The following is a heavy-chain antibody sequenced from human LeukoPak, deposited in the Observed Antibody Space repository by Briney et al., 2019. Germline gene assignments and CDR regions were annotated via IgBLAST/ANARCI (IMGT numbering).Heavy chain of an antibody. CDR3: ERDPSEYEYNRGWYRDF. CDR2: ISGSGGST. J-gene: IGHJ4*02. Sequence: GGSLRLSCAASGFTFSSYAMSWVRQAPGKGLEWVSAISGSGGSTYYADSVKGRFTISRDNSKNTLYLQMNSLRAEDTAVYYCERDPSEYEYNRGWYRDFWGQGSQVIVSS. V-gene: IGHV3-23*01. D-gene: IGHD6-19*01. CDR1: GFTFSSYA.